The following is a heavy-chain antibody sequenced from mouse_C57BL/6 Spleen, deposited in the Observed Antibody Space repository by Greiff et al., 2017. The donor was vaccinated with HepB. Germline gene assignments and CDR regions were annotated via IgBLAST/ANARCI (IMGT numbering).Heavy chain of an antibody. J-gene: IGHJ1*03. CDR1: GFTFSSYG. V-gene: IGHV5-6*01. CDR3: ASRYGNYEYFDV. D-gene: IGHD2-1*01. CDR2: ISSGGSYT. Sequence: DVHLVESGGDLVKPGGSLKLSCAASGFTFSSYGMSWVRQTPDKRLEWVATISSGGSYTYYPDSVKGRFTISRDNAKNTLYLQMSSLKSEDTAMYYCASRYGNYEYFDVWGTGTTVTVSS.